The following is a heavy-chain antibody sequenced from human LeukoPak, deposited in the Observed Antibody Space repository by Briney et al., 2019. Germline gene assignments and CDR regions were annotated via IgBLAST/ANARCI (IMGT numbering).Heavy chain of an antibody. CDR1: GGSISSGDYY. CDR2: IYYSGST. CDR3: ARDLYGDYPDP. Sequence: SPSETLSLTCTVSGGSISSGDYYWSWIRQPPRRGMEWIGYIYYSGSTYYNPSLKSRVTISVDTSKNQFSLKLSSVTAADTAVYYCARDLYGDYPDPWGQGTLVTVSS. V-gene: IGHV4-30-4*01. J-gene: IGHJ5*02. D-gene: IGHD4-17*01.